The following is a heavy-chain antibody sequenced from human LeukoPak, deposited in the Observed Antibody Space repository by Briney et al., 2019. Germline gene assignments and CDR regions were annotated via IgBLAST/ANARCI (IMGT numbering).Heavy chain of an antibody. CDR1: GVTVSSNC. Sequence: GGSLRLSCAASGVTVSSNCKSWVRQAPGKGLEWVSFIYSGGSTYYTDSVKGRFTISRDNSKNTLYLQMNSLRAEDTAVYYCARRAGDYSHPYDYWGQGILVTVSS. CDR2: IYSGGST. V-gene: IGHV3-53*01. J-gene: IGHJ4*02. CDR3: ARRAGDYSHPYDY. D-gene: IGHD3-22*01.